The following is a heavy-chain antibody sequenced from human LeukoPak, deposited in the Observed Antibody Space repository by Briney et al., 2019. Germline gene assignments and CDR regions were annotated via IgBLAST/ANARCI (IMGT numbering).Heavy chain of an antibody. CDR2: ISPNTGDT. CDR3: ARAPSGTAFGPGDY. CDR1: GYTFTSYG. V-gene: IGHV1-18*01. Sequence: ASVTVSCKASGYTFTSYGITWVRQAPGQGLEWMGWISPNTGDTVSAQKLQDTVTMTTDTSTSTAFMELRSLRFDDTAVYFCARAPSGTAFGPGDYWGQGTLVTVSS. J-gene: IGHJ4*02. D-gene: IGHD3-3*02.